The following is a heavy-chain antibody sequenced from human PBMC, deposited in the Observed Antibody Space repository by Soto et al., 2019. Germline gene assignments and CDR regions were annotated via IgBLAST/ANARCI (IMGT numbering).Heavy chain of an antibody. J-gene: IGHJ6*02. CDR2: IDPSDSYT. Sequence: GESLKISCKGSGYSFTIYCISWVRQMPWKGLEWMGRIDPSDSYTNYSPSFQGHVTISADKSISTAYLQWSSLKASDTAMYYCASSLVVPAAIPWGMDVWGQGTTVTVSS. V-gene: IGHV5-10-1*01. CDR1: GYSFTIYC. D-gene: IGHD2-2*02. CDR3: ASSLVVPAAIPWGMDV.